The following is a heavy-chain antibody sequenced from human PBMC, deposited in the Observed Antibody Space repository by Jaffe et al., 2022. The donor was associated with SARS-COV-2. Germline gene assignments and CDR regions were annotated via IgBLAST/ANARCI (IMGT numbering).Heavy chain of an antibody. D-gene: IGHD2-15*01. CDR1: GFTFSSYG. J-gene: IGHJ6*02. Sequence: QVQLVESGGGVVQPGRSLRLSCAASGFTFSSYGMHWVRQAPGKGLEWVAVIWYDGSNKYYADSVKGRFTISRDNSKNTLYLQMNSLRAEDTAVYYCARTVAYGMDVWGQGTTVTVSS. V-gene: IGHV3-33*01. CDR2: IWYDGSNK. CDR3: ARTVAYGMDV.